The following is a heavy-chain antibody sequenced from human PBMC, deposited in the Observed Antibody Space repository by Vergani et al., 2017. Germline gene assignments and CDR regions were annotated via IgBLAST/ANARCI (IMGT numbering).Heavy chain of an antibody. CDR3: ARGGSGAVYDGMDV. V-gene: IGHV1-3*01. D-gene: IGHD3-10*01. J-gene: IGHJ6*02. CDR2: INAGNGNT. Sequence: QVQLVQSGAGVKKPGASVKVSCKASGYTFTSYAMHWVRQAPGQRLEWMGWINAGNGNTKYSQKFQGRVTITRDTSASTAYMELSSLRSEDTAVYYCARGGSGAVYDGMDVWGQGTTVTVSS. CDR1: GYTFTSYA.